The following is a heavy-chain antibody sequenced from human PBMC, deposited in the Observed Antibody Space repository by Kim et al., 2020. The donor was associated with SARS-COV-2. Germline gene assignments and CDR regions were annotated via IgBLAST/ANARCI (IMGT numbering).Heavy chain of an antibody. Sequence: PSLKSRVTISVDTSKNQFSLKLSSVTAADTAVYYCARIKVGATPPYYFDYWGQGTLVTVSS. D-gene: IGHD1-26*01. J-gene: IGHJ4*02. CDR3: ARIKVGATPPYYFDY. V-gene: IGHV4-34*01.